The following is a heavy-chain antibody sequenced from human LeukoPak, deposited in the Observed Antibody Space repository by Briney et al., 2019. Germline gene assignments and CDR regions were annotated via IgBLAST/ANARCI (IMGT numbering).Heavy chain of an antibody. V-gene: IGHV3-53*01. CDR3: ARVFNYYYDSSGYLTDY. CDR2: IYSGGST. J-gene: IGHJ4*02. D-gene: IGHD3-22*01. CDR1: GFTVSSNY. Sequence: GGSLRLSCAASGFTVSSNYMSWVRQAPGKGREGFSVIYSGGSTYYADSVKGRFTISRDNSKNTLYLQMNSLRAEDTAVYYCARVFNYYYDSSGYLTDYWGQGTLVTVSS.